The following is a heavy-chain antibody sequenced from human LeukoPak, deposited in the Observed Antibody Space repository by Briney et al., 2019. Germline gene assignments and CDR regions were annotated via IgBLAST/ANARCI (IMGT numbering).Heavy chain of an antibody. CDR3: AHSRDTDTYYYDSSGVNWFDP. Sequence: SGPTLVNPTQTLTLTCTFSGFSVSTSGVGVGWIRQPPGKALEWLALIYWNDDKRYSPSLKSRLTITKDTSKNQVVLTMTNMDPVDTATYYCAHSRDTDTYYYDSSGVNWFDPWGQGTLVTVSS. J-gene: IGHJ5*02. CDR1: GFSVSTSGVG. D-gene: IGHD3-22*01. CDR2: IYWNDDK. V-gene: IGHV2-5*01.